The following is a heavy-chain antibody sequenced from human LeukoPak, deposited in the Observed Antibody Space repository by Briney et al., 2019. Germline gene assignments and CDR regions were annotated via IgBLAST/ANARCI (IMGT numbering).Heavy chain of an antibody. CDR2: IYYSGST. CDR1: GGSISSYY. CDR3: ARQVYSSWSNWFDP. D-gene: IGHD6-13*01. Sequence: SETLSLTCTVSGGSISSYYWSWIRQPPGKGLEWIGYIYYSGSTNYNPSLKSRVTISVDTSKNQFSLKLSSVTAADTAVYYCARQVYSSWSNWFDPWGQGTLGTVS. J-gene: IGHJ5*02. V-gene: IGHV4-59*08.